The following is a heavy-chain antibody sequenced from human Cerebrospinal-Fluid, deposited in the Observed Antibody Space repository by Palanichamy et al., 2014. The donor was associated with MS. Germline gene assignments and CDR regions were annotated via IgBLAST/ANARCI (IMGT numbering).Heavy chain of an antibody. V-gene: IGHV4-34*02. CDR3: SRGALVATRVFDY. CDR1: GGALSDYY. Sequence: QVQFQQWGAGLVKPAETLSLTCGVYGGALSDYYWSWIRQSPEKRLEWIGEITQSGTTNYNPSLKGRVTISLDTSNNQFSLRLNSATAADTALYFCSRGALVATRVFDYWGQGNLVTVSS. J-gene: IGHJ4*02. CDR2: ITQSGTT. D-gene: IGHD2-21*01.